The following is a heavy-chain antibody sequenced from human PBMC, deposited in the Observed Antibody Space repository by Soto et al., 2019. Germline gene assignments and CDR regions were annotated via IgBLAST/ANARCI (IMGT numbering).Heavy chain of an antibody. CDR3: ARAPPDSSGWYYFDY. CDR2: IWYDGSNK. V-gene: IGHV3-33*01. Sequence: VQLVESGGGVVPPGRSLRLSCAASGFTFSNYGLHWVRQAPGKGLEWVAVIWYDGSNKYYADSVKGRFTISRDNSKNTLYLQMNSLRAEDAAVYYCARAPPDSSGWYYFDYWGQGTLVTVSS. D-gene: IGHD6-19*01. CDR1: GFTFSNYG. J-gene: IGHJ4*02.